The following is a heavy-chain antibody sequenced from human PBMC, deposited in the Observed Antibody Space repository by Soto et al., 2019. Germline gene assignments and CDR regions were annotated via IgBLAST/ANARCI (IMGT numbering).Heavy chain of an antibody. V-gene: IGHV3-23*01. CDR3: AKDPGIAVAGIYYHYGMDV. J-gene: IGHJ6*02. D-gene: IGHD6-19*01. CDR1: GFTFGSYA. CDR2: ISGSGGST. Sequence: GALRLSCAASGFTFGSYAMSWVRQAPGKGLEWVSAISGSGGSTYYTDSVKGRFTISRDNSKNTLYLQMISLRAEDTAVYYCAKDPGIAVAGIYYHYGMDVRGQGTTVTVSS.